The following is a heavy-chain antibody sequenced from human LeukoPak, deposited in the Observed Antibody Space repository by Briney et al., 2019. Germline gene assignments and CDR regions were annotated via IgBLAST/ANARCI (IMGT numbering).Heavy chain of an antibody. CDR3: ARSPPYYYYYMDV. J-gene: IGHJ6*03. CDR2: ISASGRT. CDR1: GGSTTSGSYY. V-gene: IGHV4-61*02. Sequence: SQTLSLICTVSGGSTTSGSYYWRWIRRPAGKGLEWIGRISASGRTNYNPSLKRRVSISVDTSKNQFSLKLSSVTAADTAVYYCARSPPYYYYYMDVWGKGTTVTVSS.